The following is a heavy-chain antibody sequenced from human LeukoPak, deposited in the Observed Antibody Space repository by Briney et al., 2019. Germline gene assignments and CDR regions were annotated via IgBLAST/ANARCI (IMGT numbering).Heavy chain of an antibody. CDR2: IYYSGST. CDR3: ARHGSPVGATGIDY. Sequence: PSETLSLTCTVSGGSISSSSYYWGWIRQPPGKGLGWIGSIYYSGSTYYNPSLKSRVTISVDTSKNQFSLKLSSVTAADTAVYYCARHGSPVGATGIDYWGQGTLVTVSS. D-gene: IGHD1-26*01. CDR1: GGSISSSSYY. V-gene: IGHV4-39*01. J-gene: IGHJ4*02.